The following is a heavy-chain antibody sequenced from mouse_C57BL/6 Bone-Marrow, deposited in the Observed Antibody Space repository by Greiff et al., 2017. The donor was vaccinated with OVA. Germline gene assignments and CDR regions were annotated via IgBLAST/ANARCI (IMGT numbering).Heavy chain of an antibody. D-gene: IGHD2-5*01. V-gene: IGHV5-2*01. CDR2: INSDGGST. J-gene: IGHJ4*01. CDR3: ARPSIVTTATSFFYYAMDY. CDR1: EYEFPSHD. Sequence: EVQLVESGGGLVQPGESLKLSCESNEYEFPSHDMSWVRKTPEKRLELVAAINSDGGSTCYPDTLERRFIISRDNTKKTLYLQMSSLRSEDAALYYCARPSIVTTATSFFYYAMDYWGQGTSVTVSS.